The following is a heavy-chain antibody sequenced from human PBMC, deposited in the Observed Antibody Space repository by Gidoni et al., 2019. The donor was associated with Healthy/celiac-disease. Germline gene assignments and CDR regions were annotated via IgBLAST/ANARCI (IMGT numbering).Heavy chain of an antibody. CDR2: IKSKTDGGTT. Sequence: EVQLVESGGGLVKPGGPLRLSCAVSGFTFSNAWMNWVRQAPGKGLEWVGRIKSKTDGGTTDYAAPVKGRFTISRDDSKNTLYLQMNSLKTEDTAVYYCTTANHIVVVPAATDAFDIWGQGTMVTVSS. CDR1: GFTFSNAW. V-gene: IGHV3-15*07. D-gene: IGHD2-2*01. J-gene: IGHJ3*02. CDR3: TTANHIVVVPAATDAFDI.